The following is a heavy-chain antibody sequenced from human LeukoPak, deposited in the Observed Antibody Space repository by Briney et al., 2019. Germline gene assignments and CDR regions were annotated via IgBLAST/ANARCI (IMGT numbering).Heavy chain of an antibody. D-gene: IGHD6-13*01. CDR1: GFTFSSYS. CDR3: AKDAIAAAGTDY. J-gene: IGHJ4*02. CDR2: ISSSSSYI. V-gene: IGHV3-21*04. Sequence: GGSLRLSCAASGFTFSSYSMNWVRQAPGKGLEWVSSISSSSSYIYYADSVKGRFTISRDNSKNTLYLQMNSLRAEDTAVYYCAKDAIAAAGTDYWGQGTLVTVSS.